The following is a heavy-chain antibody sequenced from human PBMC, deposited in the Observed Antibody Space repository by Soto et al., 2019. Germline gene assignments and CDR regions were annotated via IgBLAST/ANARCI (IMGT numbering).Heavy chain of an antibody. CDR2: ISAYNGNT. CDR1: GYTFTSYG. CDR3: AREGRKYSSSWHYYYYGMDV. D-gene: IGHD6-13*01. Sequence: QVQLVQSGAEVKKPGASVKVSCKASGYTFTSYGISWVRQAPGQGLEWMGWISAYNGNTNYAQKLQGRVTMTTDTSTSTAYMELRSLRSDDTAVYYCAREGRKYSSSWHYYYYGMDVWGQGTTVTVSS. J-gene: IGHJ6*02. V-gene: IGHV1-18*01.